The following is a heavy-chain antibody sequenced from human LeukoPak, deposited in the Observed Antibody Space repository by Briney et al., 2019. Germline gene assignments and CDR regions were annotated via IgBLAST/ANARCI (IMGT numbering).Heavy chain of an antibody. J-gene: IGHJ4*02. CDR2: IRVYNGNT. CDR1: GYTFTTYG. V-gene: IGHV1-18*01. CDR3: ARGDIAVAGTGGDY. D-gene: IGHD6-19*01. Sequence: GASVKVSCKASGYTFTTYGISWVRQAPGQGLEWMGWIRVYNGNTNYAQKLQDRITMTTDTSTSTAYMELRSLRSDDTAVYYCARGDIAVAGTGGDYWGQGTLVTVSS.